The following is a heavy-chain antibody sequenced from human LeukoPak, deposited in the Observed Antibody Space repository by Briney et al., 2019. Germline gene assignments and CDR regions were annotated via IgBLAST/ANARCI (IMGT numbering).Heavy chain of an antibody. CDR2: ISPNTGDS. D-gene: IGHD3-9*01. V-gene: IGHV1-2*02. CDR3: ARSSGYYRGAFDY. Sequence: ASVKVSCKASGYTFTDYYMHWVRQAPGQGLEWMGWISPNTGDSKYSQKFQGRVTMTWDTSISTAYMDLSRLRSDDTAVYYCARSSGYYRGAFDYWGQGTLVTVSS. J-gene: IGHJ4*02. CDR1: GYTFTDYY.